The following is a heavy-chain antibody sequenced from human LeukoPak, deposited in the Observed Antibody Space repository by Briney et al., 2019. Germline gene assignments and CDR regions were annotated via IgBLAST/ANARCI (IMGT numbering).Heavy chain of an antibody. CDR1: GDAICSYY. CDR2: IYYRGSA. Sequence: SGSPSLSCTVSGDAICSYYCGCSRQPPGRGLEWVGHIYYRGSANYNTSLKSRVTISLYTSKSQLSLKLTSVTAADTAVYYCARGIPFDYWGQGTLVTVSS. CDR3: ARGIPFDY. D-gene: IGHD2-21*01. V-gene: IGHV4-59*01. J-gene: IGHJ4*02.